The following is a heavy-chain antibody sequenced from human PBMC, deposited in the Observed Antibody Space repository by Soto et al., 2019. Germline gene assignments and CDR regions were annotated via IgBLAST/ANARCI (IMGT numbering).Heavy chain of an antibody. Sequence: QVHLVQSGGEVKKPGASVKVSCKASGYTFTSYGISWVRQAPGQGLEWMGWISAYNGNTNYAQKLQGRVTMTTDTSTSTAYMELRSLRSDDTAVYYCARVPMTTMTRHWFDPWGHGTLVTVSS. D-gene: IGHD4-17*01. CDR3: ARVPMTTMTRHWFDP. J-gene: IGHJ5*02. V-gene: IGHV1-18*01. CDR1: GYTFTSYG. CDR2: ISAYNGNT.